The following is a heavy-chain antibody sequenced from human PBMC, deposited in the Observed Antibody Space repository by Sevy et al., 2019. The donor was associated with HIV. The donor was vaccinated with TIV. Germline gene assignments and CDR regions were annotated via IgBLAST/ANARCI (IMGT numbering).Heavy chain of an antibody. V-gene: IGHV3-15*07. D-gene: IGHD6-13*01. CDR3: TTAGD. J-gene: IGHJ4*02. CDR1: GFIFNTAW. CDR2: IKSKADGGTT. Sequence: GGSLRLSCAASGFIFNTAWMNWVRQAPGKGLEWVGRIKSKADGGTTDYIAPVKGRFTISRDDLKDTLFLQMDSLRTEDTAMYYCTTAGDWGQGTLVTVSS.